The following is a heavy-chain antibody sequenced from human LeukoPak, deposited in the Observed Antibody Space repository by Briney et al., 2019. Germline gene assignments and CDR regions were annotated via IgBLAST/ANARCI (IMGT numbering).Heavy chain of an antibody. CDR3: ARHCSGGGCYADY. Sequence: PSETLSLTCAVYGGSFSGYYWSWIRQPPGKGLEWIGEVNHSGSTNYNPSLKSRVTISVDTSKNQFSLKLSSVTAADTAVYYCARHCSGGGCYADYWGQGTLVTVSS. J-gene: IGHJ4*02. CDR1: GGSFSGYY. D-gene: IGHD2-15*01. CDR2: VNHSGST. V-gene: IGHV4-34*01.